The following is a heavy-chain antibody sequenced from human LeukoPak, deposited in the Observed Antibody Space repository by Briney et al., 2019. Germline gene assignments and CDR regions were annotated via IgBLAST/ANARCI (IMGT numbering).Heavy chain of an antibody. D-gene: IGHD6-13*01. V-gene: IGHV3-66*01. Sequence: GGSLRLSCVASGFSFSNAYLSWVRQAPGKGLEWVSIISSAGTTYYADSVKGRFTISRDNSKNTVYLQVNSLRDEDTAVYYCARDLEAANTYYFDYWGQGTMVTVSS. CDR2: ISSAGTT. J-gene: IGHJ4*02. CDR1: GFSFSNAY. CDR3: ARDLEAANTYYFDY.